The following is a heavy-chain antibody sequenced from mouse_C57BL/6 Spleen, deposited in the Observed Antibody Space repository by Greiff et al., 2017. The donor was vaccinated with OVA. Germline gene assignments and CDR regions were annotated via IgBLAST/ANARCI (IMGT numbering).Heavy chain of an antibody. CDR2: IYPGDGDT. CDR3: ARVWSYYAMDY. Sequence: QQSGAELVKPGASVKISCKASGYAFSSYWMNWVKQRPGKGLEWIGQIYPGDGDTNYNGKFKGKATLTADKSSSTAYMQLSSLTSEDSAVYFCARVWSYYAMDYWGQGTSVTVSS. V-gene: IGHV1-80*01. D-gene: IGHD2-10*02. J-gene: IGHJ4*01. CDR1: GYAFSSYW.